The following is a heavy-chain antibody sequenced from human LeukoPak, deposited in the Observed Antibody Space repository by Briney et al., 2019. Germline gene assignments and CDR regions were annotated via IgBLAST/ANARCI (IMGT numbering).Heavy chain of an antibody. CDR1: GGSFSGYY. J-gene: IGHJ6*02. CDR3: ARGRGYSYDYYYYGMDV. Sequence: SVTLSLTCAVYGGSFSGYYWSWIRQPPGKGLEWIGEINHSGSTNYNPSLKSRVTISVDTSKNQFSLKLSSVTAADTAVYYCARGRGYSYDYYYYGMDVWGQGTTVTVSS. CDR2: INHSGST. D-gene: IGHD5-18*01. V-gene: IGHV4-34*01.